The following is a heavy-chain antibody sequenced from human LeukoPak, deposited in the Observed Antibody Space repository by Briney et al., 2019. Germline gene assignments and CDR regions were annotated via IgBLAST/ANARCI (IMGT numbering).Heavy chain of an antibody. CDR1: GFTVSSNS. Sequence: GGSLRLSCTVSGFTVSSNSWSRVRQAPGKGLEWVSFIYSGGNTHYSDSVKGRFTISRDNSKNTLYLQMNSLRAEDTAIYYCAKGSGSYLSPLYYFDYWGQGTLVTISS. CDR3: AKGSGSYLSPLYYFDY. V-gene: IGHV3-53*01. D-gene: IGHD1-26*01. J-gene: IGHJ4*02. CDR2: IYSGGNT.